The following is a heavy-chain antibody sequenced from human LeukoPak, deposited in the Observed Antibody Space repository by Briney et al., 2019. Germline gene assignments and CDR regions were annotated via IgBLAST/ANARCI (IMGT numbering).Heavy chain of an antibody. J-gene: IGHJ4*02. CDR3: ASGGIFQEFDY. Sequence: PSGGSLRLSCAASGFSFSSHWMSWVRQAPGKGLEWVANIKQDGNEKYYADSVKGRFTISRDNSKNTLYLQMNSLRAEDTAVYYCASGGIFQEFDYWGQGTLVTVSS. D-gene: IGHD2-15*01. V-gene: IGHV3-7*01. CDR2: IKQDGNEK. CDR1: GFSFSSHW.